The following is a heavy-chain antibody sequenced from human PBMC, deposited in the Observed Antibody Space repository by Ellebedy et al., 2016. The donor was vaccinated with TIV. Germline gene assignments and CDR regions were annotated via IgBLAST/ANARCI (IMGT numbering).Heavy chain of an antibody. CDR3: ARCPSSGWTWGDYYGMDV. V-gene: IGHV4-39*01. Sequence: MPGGSLRLSCAVYGGSFSGYYWGWIRQPPGKGLEWIGSIYYSGSTYYNPSLKSRVTISVDTSKNQFSLKLSSVTAADTAVYYCARCPSSGWTWGDYYGMDVWGQGTTVTVSS. CDR2: IYYSGST. CDR1: GGSFSGYY. J-gene: IGHJ6*02. D-gene: IGHD6-19*01.